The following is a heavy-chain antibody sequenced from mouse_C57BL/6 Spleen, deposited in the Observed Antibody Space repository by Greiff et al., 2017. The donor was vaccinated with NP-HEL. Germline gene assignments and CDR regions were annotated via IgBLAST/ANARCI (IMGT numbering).Heavy chain of an antibody. CDR2: IYPGDGDT. CDR1: GYAFSSYW. V-gene: IGHV1-80*01. Sequence: QVQLQHSGAELVKPGASVKISCKASGYAFSSYWMNWVKQRPGKGLEWIGQIYPGDGDTNYNGKFKGKATLTADKSSSTAYMQLSSLTSEDSAVYFCARSQLTGTFGYYFDYWGQGTTLTVSS. J-gene: IGHJ2*01. CDR3: ARSQLTGTFGYYFDY. D-gene: IGHD4-1*01.